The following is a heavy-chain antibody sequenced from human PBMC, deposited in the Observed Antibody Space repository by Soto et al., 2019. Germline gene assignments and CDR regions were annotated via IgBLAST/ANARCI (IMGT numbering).Heavy chain of an antibody. V-gene: IGHV3-23*01. J-gene: IGHJ6*02. D-gene: IGHD2-21*02. CDR3: AKSARQGLPGQLFRTYYYYYGMDV. Sequence: GGSLRLSCAASGFTFSSYAMSWVRQAPGKGLEWVSAISGSGGSTYYADSVKGRFTISRDNSKNTLYLQMNSLRAEDTAVYYCAKSARQGLPGQLFRTYYYYYGMDVWGQGTTVTVSS. CDR2: ISGSGGST. CDR1: GFTFSSYA.